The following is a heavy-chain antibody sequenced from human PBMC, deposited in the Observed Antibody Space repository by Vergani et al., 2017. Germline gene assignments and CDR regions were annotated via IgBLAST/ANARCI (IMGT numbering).Heavy chain of an antibody. CDR2: ISYDGDRR. Sequence: QVHLVESGGGVVQPGRSLTLSCVASGFSFRGHGMHWVRQAPGKGLEWVAMISYDGDRRDYGDFAKGRFTISRDSSKTVYLQMNSLRVEDTAMYFCARKHISNYYDSSGYYYMGYYYGMDVWGQXP. D-gene: IGHD3-22*01. J-gene: IGHJ6*02. CDR3: ARKHISNYYDSSGYYYMGYYYGMDV. CDR1: GFSFRGHG. V-gene: IGHV3-30*03.